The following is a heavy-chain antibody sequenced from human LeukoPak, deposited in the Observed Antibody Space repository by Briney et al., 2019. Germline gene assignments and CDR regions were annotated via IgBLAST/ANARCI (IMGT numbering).Heavy chain of an antibody. J-gene: IGHJ5*02. CDR2: ISAYNGNT. D-gene: IGHD3-3*01. CDR1: GYTFTSYG. Sequence: GASVKVSCKASGYTFTSYGISWVRQAPGQGLEWMGWISAYNGNTNYAQKLQGRVTMTTDTSTSTAYMELRSLRSDDTAVYYCARATITILELNWFDPWGQGTLVTVSS. CDR3: ARATITILELNWFDP. V-gene: IGHV1-18*01.